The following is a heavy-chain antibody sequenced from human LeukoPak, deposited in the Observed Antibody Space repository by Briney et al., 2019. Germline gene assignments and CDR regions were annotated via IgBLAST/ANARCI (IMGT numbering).Heavy chain of an antibody. D-gene: IGHD6-19*01. V-gene: IGHV3-30-3*01. CDR3: ARGAAVAGSYYYYYGMDV. CDR2: ISYDGSNK. CDR1: GFTFSSYA. J-gene: IGHJ6*02. Sequence: GGSLRLSCAASGFTFSSYAMHWVRQAPGKGLEWVAVISYDGSNKYYADSVKGRFTISRDNSKNTLYLQMNSLRAEDTAVYYCARGAAVAGSYYYYYGMDVWGQGTTVTVSS.